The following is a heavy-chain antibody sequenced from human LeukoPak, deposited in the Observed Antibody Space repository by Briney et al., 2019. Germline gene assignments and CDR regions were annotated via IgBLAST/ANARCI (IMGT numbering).Heavy chain of an antibody. CDR3: ARRTETTVTTLRNFDY. CDR1: GGSISSSSYY. Sequence: PSETLSLTCTVSGGSISSSSYYWSWIRQPPGKGLEWIGEINHSGSTNYNPSLKSRVTISVDTSKNQFSLKLSSVTAADTAVYYCARRTETTVTTLRNFDYWGQGTLVTVSS. CDR2: INHSGST. V-gene: IGHV4-39*07. D-gene: IGHD4-17*01. J-gene: IGHJ4*02.